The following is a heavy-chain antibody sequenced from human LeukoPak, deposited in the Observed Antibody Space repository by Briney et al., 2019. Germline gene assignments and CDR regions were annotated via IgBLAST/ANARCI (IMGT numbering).Heavy chain of an antibody. Sequence: SETLSLTCTVSGGSISSSSYYWGWIRQPPGKGLEWIGTVYYNGNTYYNPSLKSRVTISVDTSNNQFSLKLRSVTAADTAVYYCARAMTRPSYAFDIWGQGTMVTVSS. V-gene: IGHV4-39*07. J-gene: IGHJ3*02. CDR3: ARAMTRPSYAFDI. D-gene: IGHD3-22*01. CDR1: GGSISSSSYY. CDR2: VYYNGNT.